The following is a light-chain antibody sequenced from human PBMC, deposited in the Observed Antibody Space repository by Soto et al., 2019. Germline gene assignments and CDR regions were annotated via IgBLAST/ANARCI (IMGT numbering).Light chain of an antibody. Sequence: DIQMTQSPSTLSASVGDRVTITCRASQSISTWLAWYQQKPGKAPKLLIYDASSLERGVPSRFSGSGSGTEITLTISSLQPADFATYFCQQYDTYRTFGQGTKVEI. CDR3: QQYDTYRT. CDR2: DAS. CDR1: QSISTW. J-gene: IGKJ1*01. V-gene: IGKV1-5*01.